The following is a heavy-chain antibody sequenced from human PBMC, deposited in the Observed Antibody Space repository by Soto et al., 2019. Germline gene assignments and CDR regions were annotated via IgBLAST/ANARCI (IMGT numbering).Heavy chain of an antibody. CDR3: ARDPGY. Sequence: SETLSLTCTVSGGSVSSGNYFWSWIRQPPGKGLEWIGCIYSSGSTNYSPSLKSRVTISVDTSKNQFSLKLNSVTAADTAVYYCARDPGYWGQGTLVTVSS. V-gene: IGHV4-61*01. J-gene: IGHJ4*02. CDR2: IYSSGST. CDR1: GGSVSSGNYF.